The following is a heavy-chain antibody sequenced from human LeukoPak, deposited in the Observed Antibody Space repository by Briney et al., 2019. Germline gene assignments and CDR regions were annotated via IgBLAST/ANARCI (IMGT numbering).Heavy chain of an antibody. V-gene: IGHV3-23*01. CDR2: ISGSGGSA. CDR3: AKDHYYYGSGNQLDF. D-gene: IGHD3-10*01. J-gene: IGHJ4*02. Sequence: PGGSLRLSCAASGFTFSSYSMNWVRQAPGKGLEWVSAISGSGGSAFYADSVKGRFTISKDNSKNTLYLEMNNLRAADTAVYYCAKDHYYYGSGNQLDFWGQGTLVTVSS. CDR1: GFTFSSYS.